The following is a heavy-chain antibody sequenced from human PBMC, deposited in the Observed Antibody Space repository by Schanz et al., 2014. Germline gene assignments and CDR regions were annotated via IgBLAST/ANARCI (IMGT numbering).Heavy chain of an antibody. CDR2: ISSGSSYA. D-gene: IGHD6-19*01. CDR3: AKLSSSGRLAGYFDY. V-gene: IGHV3-48*01. J-gene: IGHJ4*02. CDR1: GFTFSSYG. Sequence: DVQLLESGGGLVQPGGSLRLSCAASGFTFSSYGMHWVRQAPGKGLEWVSDISSGSSYANYADSVKGRFSISRDYSKNTLYLQMSSLRAEDTAIYYCAKLSSSGRLAGYFDYWGQGALVTVSS.